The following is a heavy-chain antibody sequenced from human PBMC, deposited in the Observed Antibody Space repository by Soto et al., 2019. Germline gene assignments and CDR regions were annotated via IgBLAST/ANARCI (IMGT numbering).Heavy chain of an antibody. Sequence: PGESLKISCKGSGYSFTSYWIGWVRQMPGKGLEWMGIIYPGDSGTRYSPSFQGQVTISADKSISTAYLQWSSLKASDTAMYYCARHVSNSMGYYSGMDVWGQGTTVTVSS. V-gene: IGHV5-51*01. CDR1: GYSFTSYW. CDR3: ARHVSNSMGYYSGMDV. CDR2: IYPGDSGT. D-gene: IGHD4-4*01. J-gene: IGHJ6*02.